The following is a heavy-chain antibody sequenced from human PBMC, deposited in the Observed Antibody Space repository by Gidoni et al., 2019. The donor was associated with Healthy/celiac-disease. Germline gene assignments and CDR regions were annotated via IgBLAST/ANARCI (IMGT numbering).Heavy chain of an antibody. CDR3: ARGGGSGWYNGFDP. V-gene: IGHV1-69*04. D-gene: IGHD6-19*01. CDR1: GAPFSSYA. Sequence: QVHLVQSGPEGMNPGSSLRVSCKALGAPFSSYAISWVRQALGHGLEWMGRIIPILGIANYAQKFEGRVTITADKSTSTAYMGLSSLRSEDTAVYYCARGGGSGWYNGFDPWGQGTLVTVSS. CDR2: IIPILGIA. J-gene: IGHJ5*02.